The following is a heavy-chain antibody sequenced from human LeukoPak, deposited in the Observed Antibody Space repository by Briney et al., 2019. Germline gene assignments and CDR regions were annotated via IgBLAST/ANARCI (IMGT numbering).Heavy chain of an antibody. D-gene: IGHD2-2*01. J-gene: IGHJ6*02. CDR1: GGSFSGYY. CDR3: ARIQGYCSSTSCSVPFYYYYGMDV. V-gene: IGHV4-34*01. Sequence: PSEALSLTCAVYGGSFSGYYWSWIRQPPGKGLEWIGEINHSESTNYNPSLKSRVTISVDTSKNQFSLKLSSVTAADTAVYYCARIQGYCSSTSCSVPFYYYYGMDVWGQGTTVTVSS. CDR2: INHSEST.